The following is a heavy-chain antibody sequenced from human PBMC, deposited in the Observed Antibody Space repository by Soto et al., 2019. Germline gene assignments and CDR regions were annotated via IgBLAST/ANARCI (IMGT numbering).Heavy chain of an antibody. V-gene: IGHV4-59*12. CDR2: THYSGNT. CDR1: GGSISTYY. Sequence: QVQLQESGPGLVKPSETLSLTCTVSGGSISTYYWDWLRQSPEKGLEWIGYTHYSGNTNYHPSLTGLVTISLDTSRNQFSLILSAVTAADTAIYYCARHTLTVRSGFDNWGQGARVTVSS. CDR3: ARHTLTVRSGFDN. J-gene: IGHJ4*02. D-gene: IGHD3-9*01.